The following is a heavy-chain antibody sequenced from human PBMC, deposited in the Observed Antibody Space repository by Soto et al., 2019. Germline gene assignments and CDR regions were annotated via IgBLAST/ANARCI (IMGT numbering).Heavy chain of an antibody. CDR2: IYYSGST. CDR3: ARAVRYFDWLLPEEDYYHYMDV. V-gene: IGHV4-59*01. Sequence: SETLSLTCTVSGGSISSYYGSWIRQPPGKGLEWIGYIYYSGSTNYNPSLKSRVTISVDTSKNQFSLKLSSVTAADTAVYYCARAVRYFDWLLPEEDYYHYMDVWGKGTTVTVSS. CDR1: GGSISSYY. J-gene: IGHJ6*03. D-gene: IGHD3-9*01.